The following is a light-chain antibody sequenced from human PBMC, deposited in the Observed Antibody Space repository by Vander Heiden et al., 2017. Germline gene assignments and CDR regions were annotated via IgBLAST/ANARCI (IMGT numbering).Light chain of an antibody. V-gene: IGLV2-11*01. CDR3: CSHEGSYTFLV. CDR1: SSDVGGYNY. Sequence: QSALTQPRSVSGAPGQSVTISCTGTSSDVGGYNYVSWYQQHPGKAPKLMIYDVSKRPSGVPDRFSGSKSGNTASVTISGLQAEDEADYYCCSHEGSYTFLVFGGGTKLTVL. J-gene: IGLJ2*01. CDR2: DVS.